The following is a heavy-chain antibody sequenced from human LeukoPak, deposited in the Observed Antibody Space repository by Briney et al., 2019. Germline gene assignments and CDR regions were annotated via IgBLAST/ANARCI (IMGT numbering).Heavy chain of an antibody. V-gene: IGHV4-59*01. CDR2: IYYSGST. D-gene: IGHD3-22*01. CDR1: GGSISSYY. CDR3: VTYYYDSSGYYDY. Sequence: PSETLSLTCTVSGGSISSYYWSWIRQPPGKGLEGIGYIYYSGSTNYNPSLKSLVTISVDTSKNQFSLKLSSVTAADTAVYYCVTYYYDSSGYYDYWGQGTLVTVSS. J-gene: IGHJ4*02.